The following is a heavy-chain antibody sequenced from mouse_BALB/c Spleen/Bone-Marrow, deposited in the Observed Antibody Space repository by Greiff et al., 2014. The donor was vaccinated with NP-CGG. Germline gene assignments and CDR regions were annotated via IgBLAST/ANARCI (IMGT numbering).Heavy chain of an antibody. D-gene: IGHD5-1*01. CDR3: ARDYSGYFDF. CDR2: IRNKANGYTT. Sequence: VQLKESGGGLVQPGGSLRLSCTTSGFTFTDYFMTWVRQPPGKALEWLGFIRNKANGYTTEYNPSVKGRFTISRDTSQGILYLQMNTLRAEDSAIYFCARDYSGYFDFWGQGTTLTVSS. V-gene: IGHV7-3*02. J-gene: IGHJ2*01. CDR1: GFTFTDYF.